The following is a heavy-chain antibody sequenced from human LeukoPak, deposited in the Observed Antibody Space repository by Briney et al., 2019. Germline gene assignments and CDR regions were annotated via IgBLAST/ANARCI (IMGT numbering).Heavy chain of an antibody. D-gene: IGHD3-16*01. CDR3: ALTLRYALPHFDY. J-gene: IGHJ4*02. CDR1: GFTLSSYS. Sequence: PGGSLRLSCAASGFTLSSYSMNWVRQAPGKGLEWVSSISGSSSYIYYADSVKGRFTISRDNAKNSLYLQMNSLRAEDTAVYYCALTLRYALPHFDYWGQGTLVTVSS. V-gene: IGHV3-21*01. CDR2: ISGSSSYI.